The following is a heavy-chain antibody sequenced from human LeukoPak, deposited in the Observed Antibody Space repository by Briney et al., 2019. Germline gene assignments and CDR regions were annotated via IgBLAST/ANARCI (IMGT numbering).Heavy chain of an antibody. J-gene: IGHJ4*02. Sequence: PGGSLRLSCAASGFTFSIYTMNWIRQAPGRGLEWVSSISSNDYTYYADSLKGRFTISRDNSKNTLYLQMNSLRDEDTAIYYCAKDFTPDGIWDIDYWGRGTLITVSS. CDR1: GFTFSIYT. V-gene: IGHV3-21*04. CDR2: ISSNDYT. CDR3: AKDFTPDGIWDIDY. D-gene: IGHD1-20*01.